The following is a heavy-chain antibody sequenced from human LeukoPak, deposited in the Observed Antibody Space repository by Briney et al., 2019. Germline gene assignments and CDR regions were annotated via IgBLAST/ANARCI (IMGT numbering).Heavy chain of an antibody. V-gene: IGHV1-8*03. J-gene: IGHJ4*02. CDR3: AREGLDY. CDR1: GYTFTNYD. CDR2: MNPNSGNT. Sequence: ASVKVSCKASGYTFTNYDINWVRQATGQGLEWMGYMNPNSGNTGYAQKFQDRVTITSDTSISTAYMELSSLRSDDTAVYYCAREGLDYWGQGTQVTVSS.